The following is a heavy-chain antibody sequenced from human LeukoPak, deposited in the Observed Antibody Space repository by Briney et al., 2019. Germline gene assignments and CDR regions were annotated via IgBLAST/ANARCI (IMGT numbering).Heavy chain of an antibody. CDR2: IYHSGST. Sequence: PSETLSLTCTVSGYSISSGYYWGWIRPPPGKGLEWIGSIYHSGSTNYNPSLKSRVTISVDTSKNQFSLKLSSVTAADTAVYYCATSDLCSGGSCYGYWGQGTLVTVSS. V-gene: IGHV4-38-2*02. CDR1: GYSISSGYY. CDR3: ATSDLCSGGSCYGY. D-gene: IGHD2-15*01. J-gene: IGHJ4*02.